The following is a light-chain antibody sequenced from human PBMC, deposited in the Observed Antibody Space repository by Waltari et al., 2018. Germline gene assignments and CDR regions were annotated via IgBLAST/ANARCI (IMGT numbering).Light chain of an antibody. CDR1: THDVGRHNY. CDR2: EGS. V-gene: IGLV2-14*01. CDR3: HSFTDSNTFNFV. J-gene: IGLJ1*01. Sequence: QSALTQPASVSGSPGQSITISCTGTTHDVGRHNYVSWYQHLPGKAPNLSIFEGSHRPSGVSNRFSGSKSGSTASLTISGLRADDAGDYYCHSFTDSNTFNFVFGPGTTVIVL.